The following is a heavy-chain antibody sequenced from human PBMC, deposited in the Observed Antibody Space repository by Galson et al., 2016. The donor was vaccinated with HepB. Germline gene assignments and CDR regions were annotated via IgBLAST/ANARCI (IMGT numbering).Heavy chain of an antibody. CDR2: MYYSGST. CDR1: GGSISSSSSY. CDR3: ARHISRVDTAMVL. J-gene: IGHJ4*02. Sequence: SETLSLTCTVSGGSISSSSSYWGWISQPPGKGLEWIGNMYYSGSTYYKSSLKSRVAMSVDMSKNQFSLKLTSVTAADTAVYYCARHISRVDTAMVLWGQGTLVIVSS. D-gene: IGHD5-18*01. V-gene: IGHV4-39*01.